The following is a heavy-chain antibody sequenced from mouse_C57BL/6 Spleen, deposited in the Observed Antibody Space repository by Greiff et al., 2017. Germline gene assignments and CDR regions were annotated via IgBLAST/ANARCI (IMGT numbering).Heavy chain of an antibody. Sequence: QVQLQQPGAELVRPGSSVKLSCKASGYTFTSYWMHWVKQRPIQGLEWIGNIDPSDSETHYNQKFKDKATLTVDKSSSTAYMQLSSLTSEDSAVYYCATPGDSSGGNAMDYWGQGTSVTVSS. D-gene: IGHD3-2*02. CDR2: IDPSDSET. CDR1: GYTFTSYW. V-gene: IGHV1-52*01. CDR3: ATPGDSSGGNAMDY. J-gene: IGHJ4*01.